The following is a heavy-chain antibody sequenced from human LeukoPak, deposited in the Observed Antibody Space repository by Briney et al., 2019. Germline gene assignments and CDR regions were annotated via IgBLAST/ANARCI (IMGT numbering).Heavy chain of an antibody. Sequence: SETLSLTCTVSGGAVSRGGYYGNWIRQHPGKGLEWIGFTSYSEGTYYNQSLMSRIPISVDISQTQFSLKMRDVTAADTAVYYCATADWESFYFDSWGQGALVAVSS. CDR2: TSYSEGT. V-gene: IGHV4-31*03. CDR3: ATADWESFYFDS. D-gene: IGHD1-26*01. J-gene: IGHJ4*02. CDR1: GGAVSRGGYY.